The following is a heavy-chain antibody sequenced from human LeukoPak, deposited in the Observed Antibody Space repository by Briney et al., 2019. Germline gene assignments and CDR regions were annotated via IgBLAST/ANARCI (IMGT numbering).Heavy chain of an antibody. V-gene: IGHV3-33*01. D-gene: IGHD4-11*01. CDR2: IWSDATNR. CDR1: GFIFSHHG. J-gene: IGHJ4*01. Sequence: GGSLRLSCAASGFIFSHHGMHWVRQAPGKGLEWVAVIWSDATNRFYADSVKGRFTISRDNSQNTVLLQMNSLRVKDTAIYYCARDAQRGFDYSNSLKNWGHGTLVTVSS. CDR3: ARDAQRGFDYSNSLKN.